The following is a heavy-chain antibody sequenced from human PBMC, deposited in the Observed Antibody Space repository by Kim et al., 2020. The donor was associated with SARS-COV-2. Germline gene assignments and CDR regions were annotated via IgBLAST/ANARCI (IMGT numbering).Heavy chain of an antibody. Sequence: SETLSLTCAVYGGSFSGYYWSWIRQPPGKGLEWIGEINHSGSTNYNPSLKSRVTITVDTSKNQFSLKLSSVTAADTAVYYCAREVWSGYYEDYWGQGTL. CDR2: INHSGST. J-gene: IGHJ4*02. V-gene: IGHV4-34*01. CDR1: GGSFSGYY. CDR3: AREVWSGYYEDY. D-gene: IGHD3-3*01.